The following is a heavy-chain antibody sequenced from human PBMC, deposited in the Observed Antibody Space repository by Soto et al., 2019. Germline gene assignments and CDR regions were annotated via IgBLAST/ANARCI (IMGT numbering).Heavy chain of an antibody. Sequence: QVQLVESGGGVVQPGRYLRLSCAAAGFTFSIYAMHWVRQAPGKGLEWVAVISYDGSNKYYADSVKGRLTISRDNSKNTLYMQMNRLRAEDTAVYYCAREAYSSGWYFDYWGQGTLVTVFS. D-gene: IGHD6-19*01. V-gene: IGHV3-30-3*01. J-gene: IGHJ4*02. CDR1: GFTFSIYA. CDR3: AREAYSSGWYFDY. CDR2: ISYDGSNK.